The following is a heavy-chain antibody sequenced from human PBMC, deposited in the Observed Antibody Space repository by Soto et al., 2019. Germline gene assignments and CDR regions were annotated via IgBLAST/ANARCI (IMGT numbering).Heavy chain of an antibody. D-gene: IGHD2-2*01. V-gene: IGHV3-21*01. J-gene: IGHJ6*02. CDR1: GFTFSSYS. CDR3: ASIVVVPAAKSIPHYYYYGMDV. CDR2: ISSSSSYI. Sequence: PGGSLRLSCAASGFTFSSYSMNWVRQAPGKGLEWVSSISSSSSYIYYADSVKGRFTISRDNAKNSLYLQMNSLRAEDTAVNYCASIVVVPAAKSIPHYYYYGMDVWGQGTTVTVSS.